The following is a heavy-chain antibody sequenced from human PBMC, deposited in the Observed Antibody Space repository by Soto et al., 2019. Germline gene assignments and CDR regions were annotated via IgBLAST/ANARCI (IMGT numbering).Heavy chain of an antibody. CDR3: PRDLVIAMVTFGHHYSGMDL. Sequence: QVQLVQSGAEVKKPGSSVKVSCKAYGGTFSSYTISWVRQAPGQGLEWMVGIIPIFGTANYTQKFQGRVTITADESTSTAYKELSSLRSEDTAVYYCPRDLVIAMVTFGHHYSGMDLWGQVFTLTVSS. D-gene: IGHD3-16*01. V-gene: IGHV1-69*12. CDR1: GGTFSSYT. J-gene: IGHJ6*02. CDR2: IIPIFGTA.